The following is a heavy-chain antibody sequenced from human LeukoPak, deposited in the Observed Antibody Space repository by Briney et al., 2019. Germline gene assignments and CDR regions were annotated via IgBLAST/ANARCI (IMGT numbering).Heavy chain of an antibody. V-gene: IGHV4-4*02. CDR3: ARVISSAWRQNDL. Sequence: SETLSLTCSVSGDAITNYAWWSWVRQPPGKGLEWIGEIHLNGITNYNPSLKSRVTMSIDKSNNQFSLNLNSVTAADTAVYYCARVISSAWRQNDLWGQGILVTV. D-gene: IGHD3-22*01. CDR1: GDAITNYAW. CDR2: IHLNGIT. J-gene: IGHJ5*02.